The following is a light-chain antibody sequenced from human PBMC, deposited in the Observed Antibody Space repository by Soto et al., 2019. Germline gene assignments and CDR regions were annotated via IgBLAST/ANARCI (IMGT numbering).Light chain of an antibody. CDR1: QSVSSY. Sequence: EIVLTQSPATLSLSPGERATLSCRASQSVSSYLAWYQQKPGQAPRLLIYDASNRATGIPARFSGSGSGTDCTLTISCLKPEDFAVYYCQQRSNWLIGPGTKVDIK. CDR2: DAS. J-gene: IGKJ3*01. CDR3: QQRSNWL. V-gene: IGKV3-11*01.